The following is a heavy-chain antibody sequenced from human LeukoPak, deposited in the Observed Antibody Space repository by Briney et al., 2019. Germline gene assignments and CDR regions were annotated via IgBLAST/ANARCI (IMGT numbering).Heavy chain of an antibody. CDR1: GYTFTRYY. D-gene: IGHD3-22*01. J-gene: IGHJ3*02. Sequence: ASVKVSCKAFGYTFTRYYMHWVRQAPGQGPGWMGVISPSGGSTTYAQKFQGRVTLTRDMSTSTVYMELSSLRSEDTAVYYCARVKSYYYDTSDKDAFDIWGQGTMVTVSS. CDR2: ISPSGGST. V-gene: IGHV1-46*01. CDR3: ARVKSYYYDTSDKDAFDI.